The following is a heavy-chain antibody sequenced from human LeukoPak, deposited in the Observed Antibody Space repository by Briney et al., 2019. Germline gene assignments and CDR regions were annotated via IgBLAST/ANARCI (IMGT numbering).Heavy chain of an antibody. CDR2: ISSSSSYI. Sequence: PGGSLRLSCAASGFTFSSYSMTWVRQAPGKGLEWVSSISSSSSYIYYADSVKGRLTISRDNAKNSLYLQMNSLRAEDTAVYYCARDSPVRGVPDAFDIWGQGTMVTVSS. CDR1: GFTFSSYS. V-gene: IGHV3-21*01. D-gene: IGHD3-10*01. J-gene: IGHJ3*02. CDR3: ARDSPVRGVPDAFDI.